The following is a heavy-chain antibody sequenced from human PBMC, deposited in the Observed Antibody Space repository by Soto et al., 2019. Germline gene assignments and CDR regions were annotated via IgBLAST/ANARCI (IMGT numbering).Heavy chain of an antibody. J-gene: IGHJ4*02. D-gene: IGHD5-12*01. CDR2: IYTNMNT. Sequence: QLQESGPGLVKPSETLSLTCTVSGASISSYYWSWIRQPAGKGLEWIGRIYTNMNTNYNPSLKRRVTMSVDTSKNPFSLRLSSVTAADTAVYYCVRGWGGYGGHELCDYVDYWGQGSLVTVAS. CDR3: VRGWGGYGGHELCDYVDY. CDR1: GASISSYY. V-gene: IGHV4-4*07.